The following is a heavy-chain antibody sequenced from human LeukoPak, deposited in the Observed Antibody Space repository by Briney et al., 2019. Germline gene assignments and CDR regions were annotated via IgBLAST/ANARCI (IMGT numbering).Heavy chain of an antibody. J-gene: IGHJ4*02. V-gene: IGHV4-59*10. CDR1: GGSFSGYY. D-gene: IGHD1-26*01. CDR3: ARGSIESFDY. Sequence: PSETLSLTCAVYGGSFSGYYWSWIRQPPGKGLEWIGRIYTSGSTNYNPSLKSRVTMSVDTSKNQFSLKLSSVTAADTAVYYCARGSIESFDYWGQGTLVTVSS. CDR2: IYTSGST.